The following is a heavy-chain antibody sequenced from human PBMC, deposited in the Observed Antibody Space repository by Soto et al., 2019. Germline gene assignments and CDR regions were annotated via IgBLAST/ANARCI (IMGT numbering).Heavy chain of an antibody. CDR3: GRGRFDGDDNFFDP. CDR1: GYIFTGFH. J-gene: IGHJ5*02. V-gene: IGHV1-2*02. Sequence: QVQLVQSGPEVRRPGASVKVSCKASGYIFTGFHMHWVRQAPGQGLEWMGWINPNNGGTKSAQKFQGRVTMTTDSSITTAYMELNSLRSDDTAVYYCGRGRFDGDDNFFDPWGPGTLVTVTS. CDR2: INPNNGGT. D-gene: IGHD4-17*01.